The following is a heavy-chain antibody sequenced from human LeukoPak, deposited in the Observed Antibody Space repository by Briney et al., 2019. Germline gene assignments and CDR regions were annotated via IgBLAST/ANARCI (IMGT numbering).Heavy chain of an antibody. V-gene: IGHV3-21*04. Sequence: PGGSLRLSCAASGFTFSSYSMNWVRQAPGKGLEWVSSISSSSSYIYYADSVKGRFTISRDNSKNTLYLQMNSLRAEDTAVYYCAKDGNYEAFDIWGQGTMVTVSS. CDR2: ISSSSSYI. CDR1: GFTFSSYS. D-gene: IGHD1-7*01. J-gene: IGHJ3*02. CDR3: AKDGNYEAFDI.